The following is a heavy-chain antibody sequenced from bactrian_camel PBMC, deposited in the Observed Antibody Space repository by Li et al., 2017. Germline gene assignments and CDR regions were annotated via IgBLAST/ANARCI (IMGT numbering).Heavy chain of an antibody. CDR2: ITSGYGLT. CDR3: ATAAVGRVPAE. V-gene: IGHV3S31*01. Sequence: VQLVESGGGSVHSGGSLKLSCAASGFTFSSYAMTWVRQAPGKGLEWVSTITSGYGLTYYADSVKGRFTIARDNAKNSLYLQLNSLKPEDTAMYYCATAAVGRVPAEWGRGTQVTVS. CDR1: GFTFSSYA. J-gene: IGHJ4*01. D-gene: IGHD5*01.